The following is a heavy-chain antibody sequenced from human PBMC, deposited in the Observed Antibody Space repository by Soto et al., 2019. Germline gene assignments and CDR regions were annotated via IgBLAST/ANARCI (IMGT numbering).Heavy chain of an antibody. CDR1: GFTFSNYW. V-gene: IGHV3-7*01. Sequence: EVQLVESGGGLVQPGGSLRLSCTASGFTFSNYWMSWVRQAPGEGLEWVANMNQDGSERYYVDSVKGRFTISRDNAKNSLYLQVSSLRGEGTAIYYCTRDRSGNMLFWGQGTLVTVSS. CDR3: TRDRSGNMLF. D-gene: IGHD5-12*01. J-gene: IGHJ4*02. CDR2: MNQDGSER.